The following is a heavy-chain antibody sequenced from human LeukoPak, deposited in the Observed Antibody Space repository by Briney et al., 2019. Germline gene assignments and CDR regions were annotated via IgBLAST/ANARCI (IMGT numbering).Heavy chain of an antibody. CDR3: ASGLIAAAGTAGY. Sequence: PGGSLRLSCAASGFTFDDYGMSWVRPAPGKGLEWVSGINWNGGSTGYADSVKGRFTISRDNAKNSLYLQMNSLRAEDTALYYCASGLIAAAGTAGYWGQGTLVTVSS. CDR2: INWNGGST. D-gene: IGHD6-13*01. CDR1: GFTFDDYG. V-gene: IGHV3-20*04. J-gene: IGHJ4*02.